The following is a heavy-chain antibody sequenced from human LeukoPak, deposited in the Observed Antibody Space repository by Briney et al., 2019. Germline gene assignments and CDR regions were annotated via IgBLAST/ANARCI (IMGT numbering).Heavy chain of an antibody. Sequence: SETLSLTCTVSGGSIGTYYWSWVRQSPGTGLEWIGYIYVTGTRYNPYLRSRDTSSVDRSRNQFFLKMPSVTAADTAVYYCARHIGGGIDDMDVWGRGTKVTVSS. V-gene: IGHV4-59*08. D-gene: IGHD3-16*02. CDR1: GGSIGTYY. CDR2: IYVTGT. J-gene: IGHJ6*03. CDR3: ARHIGGGIDDMDV.